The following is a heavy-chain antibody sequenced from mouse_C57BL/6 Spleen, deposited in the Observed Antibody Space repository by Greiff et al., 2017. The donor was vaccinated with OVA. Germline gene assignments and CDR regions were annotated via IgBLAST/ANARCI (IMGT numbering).Heavy chain of an antibody. D-gene: IGHD4-1*01. Sequence: EVKLVESGGGLVKPGGSLKLSCASSGFTFSDYGMHWVRQAPEKGLEWVAYISSGSSTIYYADTVKGRFTISRDNAKNTLFLQMTSLRSEDTAMYYCAENWDLAYWGQGTLVTVSA. V-gene: IGHV5-17*01. J-gene: IGHJ3*01. CDR2: ISSGSSTI. CDR3: AENWDLAY. CDR1: GFTFSDYG.